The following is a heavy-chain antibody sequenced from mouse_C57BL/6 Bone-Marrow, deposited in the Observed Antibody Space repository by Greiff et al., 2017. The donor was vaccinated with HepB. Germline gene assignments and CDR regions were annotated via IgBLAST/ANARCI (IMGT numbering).Heavy chain of an antibody. CDR2: FHPYNDDT. CDR1: GYTFTTYS. Sequence: VQLQQSGAELVKPGASVKMSCKASGYTFTTYSIEWMKQNHGKSLEWIGNFHPYNDDTKYNEQFKGKATLTVENSSGKVYLEHSRLTSDYSAVYDGASYEFDYWGKGTTLTVSS. V-gene: IGHV1-47*01. J-gene: IGHJ2*01. CDR3: ASYEFDY. D-gene: IGHD2-3*01.